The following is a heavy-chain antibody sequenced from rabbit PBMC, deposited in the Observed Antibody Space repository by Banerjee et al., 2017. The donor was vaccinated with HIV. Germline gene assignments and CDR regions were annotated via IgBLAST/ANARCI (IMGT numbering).Heavy chain of an antibody. V-gene: IGHV1S45*01. Sequence: QEQLVESGGGLVQPEGSLTLTCKASGSDISSNAMCWVRQAPGKGLELIACIYSSNGDTVYASWAKGRFTISKTSSTTVTLQMTSLTAADTATYFCARDLAGVIGWNFNLWGPGTLVTVS. J-gene: IGHJ4*01. CDR1: GSDISSNA. CDR2: IYSSNGDT. CDR3: ARDLAGVIGWNFNL. D-gene: IGHD4-1*01.